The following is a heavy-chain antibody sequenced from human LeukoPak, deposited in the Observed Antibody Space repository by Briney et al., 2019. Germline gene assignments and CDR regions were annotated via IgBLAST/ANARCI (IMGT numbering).Heavy chain of an antibody. CDR2: IIPIFGTA. CDR3: ARSPVRGYSYQNYDWMDV. V-gene: IGHV1-69*06. CDR1: GGTFSSYA. Sequence: ASVKVSCEASGGTFSSYAISWVRQGPGQGLEWMGGIIPIFGTANNAQKLQGRVTITADKSTSTAYMELSSLRSEDTAVYYCARSPVRGYSYQNYDWMDVSGKGTTVTVSS. D-gene: IGHD5-18*01. J-gene: IGHJ6*04.